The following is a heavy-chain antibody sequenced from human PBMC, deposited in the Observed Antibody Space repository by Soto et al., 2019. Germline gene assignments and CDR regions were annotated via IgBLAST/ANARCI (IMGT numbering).Heavy chain of an antibody. V-gene: IGHV4-31*03. CDR3: ARGLGWVRDRNWFDP. J-gene: IGHJ5*02. D-gene: IGHD3-10*01. Sequence: QVQLQESGPGLVKPSQTLSLTCYVSGDSISRGGYYWNWIRQHPGKGLEWIGNIFDSGVTYYNPSLKSRVTMSVDTSKNQFSLNLTSVTAADTAVYYCARGLGWVRDRNWFDPGGQGTLVIVSS. CDR2: IFDSGVT. CDR1: GDSISRGGYY.